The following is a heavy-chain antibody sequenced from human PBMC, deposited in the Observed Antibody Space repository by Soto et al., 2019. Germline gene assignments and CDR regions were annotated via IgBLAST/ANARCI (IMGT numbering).Heavy chain of an antibody. CDR2: ISSGSSTI. J-gene: IGHJ3*02. Sequence: GGSLRISCAASEFTFLTYSMNWVRQAPGKGLEWVSYISSGSSTIYYADSVKGRFSLSRDNSKNSLYLQMNSLRTEDTALYYCAKDSSYSSLFDAFDIWGQGTMATVSS. D-gene: IGHD6-13*01. CDR1: EFTFLTYS. V-gene: IGHV3-48*04. CDR3: AKDSSYSSLFDAFDI.